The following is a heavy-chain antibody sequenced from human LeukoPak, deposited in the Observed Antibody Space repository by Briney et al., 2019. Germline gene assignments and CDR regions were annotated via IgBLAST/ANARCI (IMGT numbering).Heavy chain of an antibody. Sequence: GRSLRLSCAASGFTFSSYWMSWVRQAPGKGLEWVANIKQDGSEKYYVDSVKGRFTISRDNAKNSLYLQMNSLRAEDTAVYYCVGPNGAFDIWGQGTMVTVSS. J-gene: IGHJ3*02. CDR2: IKQDGSEK. CDR3: VGPNGAFDI. V-gene: IGHV3-7*01. CDR1: GFTFSSYW.